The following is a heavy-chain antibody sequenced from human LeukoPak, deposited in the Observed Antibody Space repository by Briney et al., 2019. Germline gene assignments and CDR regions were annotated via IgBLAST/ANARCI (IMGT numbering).Heavy chain of an antibody. CDR3: ATGHFGVVTYFDY. Sequence: ASVKVSCKVSGYTLTELSMHWVRQAPGKGLEWMGGFDPEDGETIYAQKSQGRVTMTEDTSTDTAYMELSSLRSEDTAVYYCATGHFGVVTYFDYWGQGTLVTVSS. D-gene: IGHD3-3*01. CDR2: FDPEDGET. CDR1: GYTLTELS. J-gene: IGHJ4*02. V-gene: IGHV1-24*01.